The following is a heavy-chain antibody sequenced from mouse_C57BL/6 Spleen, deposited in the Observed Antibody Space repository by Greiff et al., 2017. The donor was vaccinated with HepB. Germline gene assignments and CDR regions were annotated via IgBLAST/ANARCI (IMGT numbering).Heavy chain of an antibody. Sequence: VKVVESGAELARPGASVKMSCKASGYTFTSYTMHWVKQRPGQGLEWIGYINPSSGYTKYNQKFKDKATLTADKSSSTAYMQLSSLTSEDSAVYYCARYDGFDDWGQGTTLTVSS. D-gene: IGHD2-3*01. CDR1: GYTFTSYT. V-gene: IGHV1-4*01. CDR3: ARYDGFDD. CDR2: INPSSGYT. J-gene: IGHJ2*01.